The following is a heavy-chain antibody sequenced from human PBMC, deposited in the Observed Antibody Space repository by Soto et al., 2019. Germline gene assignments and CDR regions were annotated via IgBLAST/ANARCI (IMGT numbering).Heavy chain of an antibody. CDR1: GFTFSSYA. D-gene: IGHD3-10*01. Sequence: EVQLLESGGGLVQPGGSLRLSCAASGFTFSSYAMSWVRQAPGKGLEWVSAISGSGGSTYYADSVKGRFTISRDNSKNTLYLQMNSLRAEDTAVYYCAKGIDYYGSGRYAFDIWGQGTMVTLSS. CDR2: ISGSGGST. V-gene: IGHV3-23*01. CDR3: AKGIDYYGSGRYAFDI. J-gene: IGHJ3*02.